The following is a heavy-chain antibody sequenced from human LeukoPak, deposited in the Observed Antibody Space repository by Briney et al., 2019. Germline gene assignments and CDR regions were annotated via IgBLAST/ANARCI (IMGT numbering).Heavy chain of an antibody. D-gene: IGHD4-11*01. CDR2: IYTSGST. CDR1: GGSISSYY. CDR3: ARDNCSILYNWFDP. J-gene: IGHJ5*02. V-gene: IGHV4-4*07. Sequence: PSETLSLTCTVSGGSISSYYWSWIRQPAGKGLEWIGRIYTSGSTNYNPSLKSRVTMSVDTSKNQFSLKLSSVTAADTAVYYCARDNCSILYNWFDPWGQGTLVTVSS.